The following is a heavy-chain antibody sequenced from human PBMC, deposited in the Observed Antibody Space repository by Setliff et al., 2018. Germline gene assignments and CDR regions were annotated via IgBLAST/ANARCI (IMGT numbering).Heavy chain of an antibody. CDR1: SGSFSGYY. V-gene: IGHV4-34*01. CDR3: ARGHPPSDSSGGGRCKGHYALDY. Sequence: SETLSLTCAVYSGSFSGYYWSWIRQPPGKGLEWIGEINHSGSTNYNPSLKSRVTISVDTSKNQFSLKLSSVTAADTAVYYCARGHPPSDSSGGGRCKGHYALDYWGQGTLVTVSS. CDR2: INHSGST. D-gene: IGHD3-22*01. J-gene: IGHJ4*02.